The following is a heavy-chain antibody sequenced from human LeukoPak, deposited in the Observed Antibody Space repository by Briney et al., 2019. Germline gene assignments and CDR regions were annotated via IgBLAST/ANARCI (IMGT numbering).Heavy chain of an antibody. CDR2: INHSGST. J-gene: IGHJ4*02. CDR3: ALGYNDIWEL. D-gene: IGHD5-24*01. Sequence: SEILSLTCAVSSGSISSSTWWSWVRQPSGKGLEWIGEINHSGSTHYTPSLKSRVTISVDTSDNKFSLKMISVTAADAAVYYCALGYNDIWELWGRGTLVSVSS. CDR1: SGSISSSTW. V-gene: IGHV4-4*02.